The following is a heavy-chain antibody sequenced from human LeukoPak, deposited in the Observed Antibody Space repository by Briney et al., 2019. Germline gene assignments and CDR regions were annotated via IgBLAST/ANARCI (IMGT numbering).Heavy chain of an antibody. V-gene: IGHV4-59*01. D-gene: IGHD3-16*01. J-gene: IGHJ4*02. CDR3: ARGRGTYDY. Sequence: SETLSLTCTVSGGSISSYYWSWIRQPPGKGLEWIGYISYSGSTSYNPSLKSRVTISVDTSTNQFSLKLSSVTAADTAVYYCARGRGTYDYWGQGTLVTVSS. CDR1: GGSISSYY. CDR2: ISYSGST.